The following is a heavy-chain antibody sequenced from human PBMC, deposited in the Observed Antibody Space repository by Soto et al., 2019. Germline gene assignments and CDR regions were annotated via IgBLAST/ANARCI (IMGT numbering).Heavy chain of an antibody. CDR1: GFTFSSYG. CDR3: AGDVASGH. CDR2: ISYDGSVK. V-gene: IGHV3-30*03. J-gene: IGHJ4*02. D-gene: IGHD2-21*01. Sequence: QVQLVESGGDVVQPGRSLRLSCAASGFTFSSYGMHWVRQAPGKGLEWVAVISYDGSVKYYADSVKGRFTISRDNSKNTLYLQMNSLRAEDTAVYYCAGDVASGHWGQGTLVTVSS.